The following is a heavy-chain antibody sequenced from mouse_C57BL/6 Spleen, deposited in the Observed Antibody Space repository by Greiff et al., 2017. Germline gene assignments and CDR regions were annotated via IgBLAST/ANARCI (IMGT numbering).Heavy chain of an antibody. D-gene: IGHD2-3*01. J-gene: IGHJ3*01. CDR3: ARCYAGYYVFSY. Sequence: VQLKESGPELVKPGASVKISCKASGYTFTDYNMNWVKQSNGKSLEWIGDIITNYGSTSYNQKLKGKATLTVDQPSSTAYMQLNSLTSEDSAFYYCARCYAGYYVFSYWGQGTLVTVSA. CDR1: GYTFTDYN. V-gene: IGHV1-39*01. CDR2: IITNYGST.